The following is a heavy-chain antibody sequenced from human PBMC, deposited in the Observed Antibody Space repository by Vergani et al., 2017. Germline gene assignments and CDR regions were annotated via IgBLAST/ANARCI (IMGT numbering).Heavy chain of an antibody. D-gene: IGHD3-10*01. CDR1: GGSISSGGYS. V-gene: IGHV4-30-2*01. CDR3: ARGIRGRITMVRTNWFDP. J-gene: IGHJ5*02. CDR2: INHNGST. Sequence: QLQLQESGSGLVKPSQTLSLTCAVSGGSISSGGYSWSWIRQPPGKGLEWIGEINHNGSTNYNPSLKSRVTISVDTSKNQFSLKLSSVTAADTAVYYCARGIRGRITMVRTNWFDPWGQGTLVTVSS.